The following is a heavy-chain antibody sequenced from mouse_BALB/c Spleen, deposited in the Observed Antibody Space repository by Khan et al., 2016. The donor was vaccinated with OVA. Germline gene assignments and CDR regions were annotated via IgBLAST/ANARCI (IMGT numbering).Heavy chain of an antibody. D-gene: IGHD1-1*02. J-gene: IGHJ3*01. V-gene: IGHV1-54*01. CDR1: GYSFTDYL. CDR3: ARGGYGSLAY. Sequence: QMQLEESGAELARPGTSVKVSCKASGYSFTDYLIDWVNQRPGQGLEWIGVINPGSGGTNYNEKFTGKATLTADKSSSTAYMQLSSLTSDDSAVYFCARGGYGSLAYWGQGTLVTVSA. CDR2: INPGSGGT.